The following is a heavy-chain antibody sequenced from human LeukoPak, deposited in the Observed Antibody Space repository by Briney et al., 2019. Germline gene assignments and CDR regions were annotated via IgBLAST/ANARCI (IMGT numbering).Heavy chain of an antibody. J-gene: IGHJ3*02. CDR1: GGTFSSYA. CDR3: ARDTRLSRVTFDI. Sequence: ASVKVSCKASGGTFSSYAISWVRQAPGQGLEWMGRIIPILGIGNYAQKFQGRVTIIADTSTSIVYMELSSLRSEDTAVYYCARDTRLSRVTFDIWGQGTMVTVSS. CDR2: IIPILGIG. V-gene: IGHV1-69*04. D-gene: IGHD4-17*01.